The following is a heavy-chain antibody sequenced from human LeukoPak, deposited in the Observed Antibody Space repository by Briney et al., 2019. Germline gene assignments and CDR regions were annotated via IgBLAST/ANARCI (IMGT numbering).Heavy chain of an antibody. CDR2: IYYSGST. Sequence: SETLSLTCTVSGGSVSSGSYYWSWIRQPPGKGLEWIGYIYYSGSTNYNPSLKSRVTISVDTSKNQFSLKLSSVTAADTAVYYCARGRTYRSSSWFDPWGQGTLVTVSS. D-gene: IGHD6-6*01. CDR3: ARGRTYRSSSWFDP. V-gene: IGHV4-61*01. CDR1: GGSVSSGSYY. J-gene: IGHJ5*02.